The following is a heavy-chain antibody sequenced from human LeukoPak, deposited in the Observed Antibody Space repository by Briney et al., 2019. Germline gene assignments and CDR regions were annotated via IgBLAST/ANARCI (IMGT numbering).Heavy chain of an antibody. CDR1: GRTFSSYA. V-gene: IGHV1-69*05. CDR3: ASVVVVPAATMTYYYYYMDV. D-gene: IGHD2-2*01. J-gene: IGHJ6*03. CDR2: IIPIFGTA. Sequence: GASVKVSCKASGRTFSSYAISWVRQAPGQGLEWMGGIIPIFGTANYAQKFQGRVTITTDESTSTAYMELSSLRSEDTAVYYCASVVVVPAATMTYYYYYMDVWRKGTTVTVSS.